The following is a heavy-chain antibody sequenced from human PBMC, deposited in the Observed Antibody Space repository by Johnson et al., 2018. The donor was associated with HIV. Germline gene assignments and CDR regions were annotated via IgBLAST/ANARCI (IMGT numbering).Heavy chain of an antibody. V-gene: IGHV3-30-3*01. CDR2: ISYDGSNK. Sequence: QVQLVESGGGVVQPGRSLRLSCAASGFTFSSYAMHWVRQAPGKGLEWVAVISYDGSNKYYADSVKGRFTNSRDNSKNTLYLQMNSLRAEDTALYYCARALTMVRGVISDALDIWGQETMVTVSS. J-gene: IGHJ3*02. CDR1: GFTFSSYA. CDR3: ARALTMVRGVISDALDI. D-gene: IGHD3-10*01.